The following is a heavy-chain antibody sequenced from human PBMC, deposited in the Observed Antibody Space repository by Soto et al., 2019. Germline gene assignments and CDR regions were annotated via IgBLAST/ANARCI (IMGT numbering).Heavy chain of an antibody. CDR3: ERGQSTSCYDY. D-gene: IGHD2-2*01. CDR2: INHSGST. CDR1: GGSFSGYY. J-gene: IGHJ4*02. Sequence: SDTLSLTCAVYGGSFSGYYWSWIRQPPGKGLEWIGEINHSGSTNYNPSLKSRVTISVDTSKNQFSLKLSSVTAADTAVYYCERGQSTSCYDYWGEGPMVTVYS. V-gene: IGHV4-34*01.